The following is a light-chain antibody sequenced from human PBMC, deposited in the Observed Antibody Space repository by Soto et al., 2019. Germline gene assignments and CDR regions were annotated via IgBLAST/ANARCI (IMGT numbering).Light chain of an antibody. V-gene: IGKV4-1*01. Sequence: DVVMTQSPDSLAVSLGERAAINCKSSQNLLFSSNNKNSLAWYQQKPGQPPKLLIYWASTRESGAPDRFSGSVSGRDFTLTISSLQAEDVAVYYCQQYHTTPNTFGQGTKVEIK. CDR3: QQYHTTPNT. J-gene: IGKJ2*01. CDR1: QNLLFSSNNKNS. CDR2: WAS.